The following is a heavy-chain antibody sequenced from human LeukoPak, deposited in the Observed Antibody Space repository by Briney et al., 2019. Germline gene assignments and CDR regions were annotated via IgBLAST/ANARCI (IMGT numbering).Heavy chain of an antibody. V-gene: IGHV3-30*02. CDR3: AKDEYSSSPGIYYFDY. Sequence: GGSLRLSCAASGFTLSNYGMHWVRQAPGKGLQWVTFIRYDGSNKYYADSVKGRFTISRDNSKNTLYLQMNSLRAEDTAEYYCAKDEYSSSPGIYYFDYWGQGTLVTVSS. CDR2: IRYDGSNK. CDR1: GFTLSNYG. J-gene: IGHJ4*02. D-gene: IGHD6-6*01.